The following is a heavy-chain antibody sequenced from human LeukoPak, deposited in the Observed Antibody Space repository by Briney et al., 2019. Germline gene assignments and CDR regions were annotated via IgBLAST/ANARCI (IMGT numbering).Heavy chain of an antibody. D-gene: IGHD5-18*01. J-gene: IGHJ4*02. V-gene: IGHV3-23*01. Sequence: GGSLRLSCAASGFTFSSYAMSWVRQAPGKGLEWVSAISGSGGSTYYADSVNGRFTISRDNSKNTLYLQMNSLRAEDTAVYYCAKSLGYSYGHPFDYWGQGTLVTVSS. CDR3: AKSLGYSYGHPFDY. CDR1: GFTFSSYA. CDR2: ISGSGGST.